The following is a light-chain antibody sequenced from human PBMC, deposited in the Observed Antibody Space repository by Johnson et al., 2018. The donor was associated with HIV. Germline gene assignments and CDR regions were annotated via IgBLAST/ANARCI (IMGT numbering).Light chain of an antibody. CDR1: SSNIGNNY. J-gene: IGLJ1*01. V-gene: IGLV1-51*02. CDR3: GTWDSSLSVSYA. CDR2: ENN. Sequence: QSVLTQPPSVSAAPGQKVTIPCSGSSSNIGNNYVSWYQHLPGTAPKLLIYENNKRPSGSPDRFSGSKSGTSATLDITGLQTGDEADYYCGTWDSSLSVSYAFGPGTKVTVL.